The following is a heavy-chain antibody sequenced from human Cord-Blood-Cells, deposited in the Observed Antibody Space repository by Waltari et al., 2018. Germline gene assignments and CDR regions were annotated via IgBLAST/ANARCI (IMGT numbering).Heavy chain of an antibody. V-gene: IGHV1-2*02. CDR3: ARSARVVVVVVPAAIDY. Sequence: QVQLVQSGAEVKKPGASVKVSCKASGYTFTGYYMHWVRQAPGQGLEWMGCINPNSVGTNYAQQFQGRVTMTRDTSISTDYMELSRLRSDDTAVYYCARSARVVVVVVPAAIDYWGQGTLVTVSS. CDR1: GYTFTGYY. J-gene: IGHJ4*02. CDR2: INPNSVGT. D-gene: IGHD2-2*01.